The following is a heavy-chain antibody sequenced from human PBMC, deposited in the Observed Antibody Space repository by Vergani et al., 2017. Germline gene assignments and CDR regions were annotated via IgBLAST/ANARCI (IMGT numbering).Heavy chain of an antibody. D-gene: IGHD3-10*01. CDR3: AKKFYYYGSGSYAPSDYFDY. CDR2: ISGSGGST. Sequence: EVQLLESGGGLVQPGGSLRLSCAASGFTFSSYAMSWVRQAPGKGLEWVSAISGSGGSTYYADSVKGRFTISRDNSKITLYLQMNSLRAEDTAVYYCAKKFYYYGSGSYAPSDYFDYWGQGTLVTVSS. CDR1: GFTFSSYA. V-gene: IGHV3-23*01. J-gene: IGHJ4*02.